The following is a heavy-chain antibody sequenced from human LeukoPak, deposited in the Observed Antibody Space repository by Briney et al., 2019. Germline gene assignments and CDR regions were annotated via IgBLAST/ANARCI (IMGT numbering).Heavy chain of an antibody. CDR1: GGSISGYH. D-gene: IGHD6-13*01. CDR3: ARVYSSSWLIDY. V-gene: IGHV4-59*08. CDR2: IYYSGSS. Sequence: SETLSLTCNVSGGSISGYHWSWIRQPPGKGLEWLGYIYYSGSSNYNPSLKSRVPMSADTSKNQFSLKLSSVTAADTAVYYCARVYSSSWLIDYWGQGTLVTVSS. J-gene: IGHJ4*02.